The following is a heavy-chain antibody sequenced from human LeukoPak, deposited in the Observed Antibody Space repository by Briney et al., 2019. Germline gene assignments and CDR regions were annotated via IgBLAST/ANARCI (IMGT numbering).Heavy chain of an antibody. D-gene: IGHD3-22*01. V-gene: IGHV1-69*05. CDR2: IIPIFGTA. CDR3: ARGRYYDSSGPFDY. CDR1: GGTFSSYA. J-gene: IGHJ4*02. Sequence: SVKVSCKASGGTFSSYAISWVRQAPGQGLEWMGRIIPIFGTANYAQKFQGRVTITTDESTSTAYMELSSLRSEDTPVYYCARGRYYDSSGPFDYWGQGTLVTVSS.